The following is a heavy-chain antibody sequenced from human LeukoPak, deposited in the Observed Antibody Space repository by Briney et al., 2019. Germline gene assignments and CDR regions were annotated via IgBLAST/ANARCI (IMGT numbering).Heavy chain of an antibody. D-gene: IGHD1-7*01. V-gene: IGHV3-7*01. CDR3: ATSGRYAEDAFDI. Sequence: GGSLRLSCAASGFTFSRYWMTWVRQAPGKGLEWVANIKPDGSAKYYVDSVKGRFTISRDNAKNSLYLQMNSLRGEDTAIYYCATSGRYAEDAFDIWGQGTMVTVSS. CDR1: GFTFSRYW. CDR2: IKPDGSAK. J-gene: IGHJ3*02.